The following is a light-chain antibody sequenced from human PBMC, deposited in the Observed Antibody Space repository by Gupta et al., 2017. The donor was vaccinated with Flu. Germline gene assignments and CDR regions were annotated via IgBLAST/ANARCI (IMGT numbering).Light chain of an antibody. Sequence: ELVLPHSPRPLSLSPGERATLSRRASQSVSSSYLAWYQQKTGQAPSLLIYGASSRATGIPDRFSGSGSWTDCSLTISRREPEDVAVYYCQQYGSSTMYTFGQGTKLEIK. CDR2: GAS. CDR1: QSVSSSY. V-gene: IGKV3-20*01. CDR3: QQYGSSTMYT. J-gene: IGKJ2*01.